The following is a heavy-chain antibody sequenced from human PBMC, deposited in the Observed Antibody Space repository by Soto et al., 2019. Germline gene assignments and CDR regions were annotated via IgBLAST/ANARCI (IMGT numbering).Heavy chain of an antibody. CDR1: GGSISSSSYY. CDR3: ARHHVHYGSTGVGPYAFDI. V-gene: IGHV4-39*01. CDR2: IYYSGST. Sequence: PSETLSLTCTVSGGSISSSSYYWGWIRQPPGKGLEWIGSIYYSGSTYYNPSLKSRVIISVDTSKNQFSLKLSSVTAADTAVYYCARHHVHYGSTGVGPYAFDIWGQGTMVTVSS. D-gene: IGHD3-22*01. J-gene: IGHJ3*02.